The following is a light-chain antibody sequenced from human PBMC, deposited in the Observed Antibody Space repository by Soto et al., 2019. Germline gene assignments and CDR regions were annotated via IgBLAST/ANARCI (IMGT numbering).Light chain of an antibody. J-gene: IGKJ2*01. CDR1: QSVSSN. CDR3: QQYHNWPPYT. V-gene: IGKV3-15*01. Sequence: EIVLTQSPPTLLVTPGERATLSCRLSQSVSSNLAWYQQKPGQAPRLLIYGASTRATGIPARFSGSGSGTEFTLTISSLQSEDYAVYYCQQYHNWPPYTFGQGTKVDVK. CDR2: GAS.